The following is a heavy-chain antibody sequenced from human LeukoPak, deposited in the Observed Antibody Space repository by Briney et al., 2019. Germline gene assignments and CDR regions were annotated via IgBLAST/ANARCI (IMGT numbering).Heavy chain of an antibody. D-gene: IGHD3-10*01. CDR3: AKLGMESGSYYDY. CDR2: ISGSGGST. V-gene: IGHV3-23*01. Sequence: GGSLRLSCAASGFTFSSYGMSWVRQAPGKGLEWVSVISGSGGSTYYADSVKGRFTVSRDNSKNTLYLQMNSLRAEDTAVYYCAKLGMESGSYYDYWGQGTLVTVSS. J-gene: IGHJ4*02. CDR1: GFTFSSYG.